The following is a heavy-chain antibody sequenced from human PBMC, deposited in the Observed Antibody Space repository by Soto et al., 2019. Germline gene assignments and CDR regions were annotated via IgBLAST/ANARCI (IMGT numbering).Heavy chain of an antibody. CDR3: ARTKHGDGFDT. CDR1: GYTFTTYG. Sequence: VQLVQSGAEGKKPGASLKVSCKASGYTFTTYGVSWVRQAPGQGLEWMGWINPYNGNTNYAQNLQGRVTMTTDTSTNTAYMELRSLRSDDTAVYFCARTKHGDGFDTWGQGTLVTVSS. CDR2: INPYNGNT. J-gene: IGHJ5*02. D-gene: IGHD3-10*01. V-gene: IGHV1-18*01.